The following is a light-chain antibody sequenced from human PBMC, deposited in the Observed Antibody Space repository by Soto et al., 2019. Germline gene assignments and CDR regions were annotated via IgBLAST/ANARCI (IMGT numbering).Light chain of an antibody. J-gene: IGKJ2*01. CDR3: QQYNGYPYT. CDR2: KAS. Sequence: DIQMTQSPSTLSASVGDRVTITCRASHSISRWLAWYQQKPGNAPKVLIYKASNLETGVPPRFSGSGSENEFTLTISSLQPDDYATYYCQQYNGYPYTFGQGTKVEI. CDR1: HSISRW. V-gene: IGKV1-5*03.